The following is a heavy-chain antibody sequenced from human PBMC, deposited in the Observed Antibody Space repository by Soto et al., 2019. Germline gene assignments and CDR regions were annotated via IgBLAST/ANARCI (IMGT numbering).Heavy chain of an antibody. Sequence: SETLSLTCTVSGGSISNYYWHWLRQPPGKGLEWIAYTYYRGSTKYNPSLKSRVTIAVDKSMNQISLKLRSVTAADTAVYYCAREVAAPGSTYFDYWGQGTLVTVSS. CDR3: AREVAAPGSTYFDY. V-gene: IGHV4-59*01. J-gene: IGHJ4*02. CDR2: TYYRGST. D-gene: IGHD6-13*01. CDR1: GGSISNYY.